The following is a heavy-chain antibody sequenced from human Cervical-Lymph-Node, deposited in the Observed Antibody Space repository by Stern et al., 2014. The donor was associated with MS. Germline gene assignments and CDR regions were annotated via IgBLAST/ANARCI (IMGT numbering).Heavy chain of an antibody. V-gene: IGHV1-69*06. J-gene: IGHJ5*02. CDR3: ARDQGDYGSGSDYSWFDP. CDR2: IIPGLGTT. Sequence: QVQLVESGDEVQKPGSSVKVSCKASRDTFSHYALSWVRQAPETRLEWMGGIIPGLGTTSYAQKYQGRITISADTSTNTMYMELSSLRSEDTAVYFCARDQGDYGSGSDYSWFDPWGQGTLVTVSS. D-gene: IGHD3-10*01. CDR1: RDTFSHYA.